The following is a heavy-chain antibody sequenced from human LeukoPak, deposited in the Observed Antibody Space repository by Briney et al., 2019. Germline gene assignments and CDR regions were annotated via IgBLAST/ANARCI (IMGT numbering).Heavy chain of an antibody. D-gene: IGHD3-22*01. Sequence: GGSLRLSCAASGFTFSSYGMHWVRQAPGKGLEWVAVIWYDGSNKYYADSVKGRFTISRDNSKNTLYLQMNSLRAEDTAVYYCAREYYYDSSGYLNWFDPWGQGTLVTASS. CDR1: GFTFSSYG. CDR2: IWYDGSNK. J-gene: IGHJ5*02. CDR3: AREYYYDSSGYLNWFDP. V-gene: IGHV3-33*01.